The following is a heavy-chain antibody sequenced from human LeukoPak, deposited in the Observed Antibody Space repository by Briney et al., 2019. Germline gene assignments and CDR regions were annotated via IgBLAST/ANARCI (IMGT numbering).Heavy chain of an antibody. V-gene: IGHV1-46*01. CDR1: GGTFSSYA. J-gene: IGHJ4*02. CDR2: INPSGGST. Sequence: ASVKVSCKASGGTFSSYAISWVRQAPGQGLEWMGIINPSGGSTSYAQKFQGRVTMTRDMSTSTVYMELSSLRSEDTAVYYRARDGDIVVPGGYYFDYWGQGTLVTVSS. CDR3: ARDGDIVVPGGYYFDY. D-gene: IGHD2-15*01.